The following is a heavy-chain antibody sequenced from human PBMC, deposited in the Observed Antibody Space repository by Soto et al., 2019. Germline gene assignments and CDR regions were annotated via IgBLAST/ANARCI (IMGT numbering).Heavy chain of an antibody. CDR3: ARDAKYGDYDY. V-gene: IGHV1-18*04. Sequence: ASVKVSCKASGHSFTSYGISWVRQAPGQGLEWMGWISAYNGNTNYAQKLQGRVTMTTDTSTSTAYMELRSLRSDDTAVYYCARDAKYGDYDYWGQGTLVTVSS. D-gene: IGHD4-17*01. CDR1: GHSFTSYG. CDR2: ISAYNGNT. J-gene: IGHJ4*02.